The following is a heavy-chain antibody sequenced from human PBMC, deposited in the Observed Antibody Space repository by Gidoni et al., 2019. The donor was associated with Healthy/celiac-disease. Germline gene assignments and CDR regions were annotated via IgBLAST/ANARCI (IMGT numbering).Heavy chain of an antibody. Sequence: QVQLVESGGGVVQPGRSLRLSCAASGFTFSSYGMHWVRQAPGKGLEWVAVISYDGSNKYYADSVKGRFTISRDNSKNTLYLQMNSLRAEDTAVYYCAKDGRVLRFLEWLLYFDYWGQGTLVTVSS. CDR2: ISYDGSNK. V-gene: IGHV3-30*18. CDR1: GFTFSSYG. D-gene: IGHD3-3*01. J-gene: IGHJ4*02. CDR3: AKDGRVLRFLEWLLYFDY.